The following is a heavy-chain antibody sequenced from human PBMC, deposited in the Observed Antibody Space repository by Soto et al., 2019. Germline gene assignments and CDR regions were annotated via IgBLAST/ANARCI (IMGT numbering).Heavy chain of an antibody. Sequence: QYTLMESGPTLVKPTQTLTLTCSFSGFSLTTSGVGVGWIRQPPGKALECLAHIYWSGDEHYRPSLKGRLSITKDASKNHVVLTMTDMDPVDTATYYCARGIATRPVFAFDVWGQGTTVTVSS. CDR3: ARGIATRPVFAFDV. CDR1: GFSLTTSGVG. D-gene: IGHD6-6*01. CDR2: IYWSGDE. J-gene: IGHJ3*01. V-gene: IGHV2-5*01.